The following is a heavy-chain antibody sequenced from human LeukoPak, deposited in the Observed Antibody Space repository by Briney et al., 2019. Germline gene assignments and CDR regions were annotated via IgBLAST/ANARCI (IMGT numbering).Heavy chain of an antibody. CDR1: GFTVSSNY. D-gene: IGHD5-18*01. CDR3: ASDPVDTASAGY. CDR2: IYSGGST. Sequence: GGSLRLSCAASGFTVSSNYMSWVRQAPGKGLEWVSIIYSGGSTYYADSVKGRFTISRDNSKNTLYLQMNSLRAEDTAVYYCASDPVDTASAGYWGQGTLVTVSS. J-gene: IGHJ4*02. V-gene: IGHV3-53*01.